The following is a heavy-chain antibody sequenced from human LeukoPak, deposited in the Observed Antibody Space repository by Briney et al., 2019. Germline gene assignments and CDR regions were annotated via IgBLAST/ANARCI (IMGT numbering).Heavy chain of an antibody. D-gene: IGHD3-10*01. CDR3: ARGVHYYGSGSYPSLGIYVDV. V-gene: IGHV1-18*01. CDR1: GYTFTSYG. J-gene: IGHJ6*03. Sequence: ASVKVSCKASGYTFTSYGISWVRQAPGQGLEWMGWISAYNGNTNYAQKLQGRVTMTTDTSTSTAYMELRSLRSDDTAVYYCARGVHYYGSGSYPSLGIYVDVWGKGTTVTISS. CDR2: ISAYNGNT.